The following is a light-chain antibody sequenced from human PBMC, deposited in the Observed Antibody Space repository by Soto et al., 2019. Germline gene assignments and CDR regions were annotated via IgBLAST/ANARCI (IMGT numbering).Light chain of an antibody. CDR2: WAS. J-gene: IGKJ1*01. V-gene: IGKV4-1*01. CDR3: QKYFLPWT. CDR1: QSVLYSSNNKNY. Sequence: DIVMTQSPHSLAVSLGERATINCKSSQSVLYSSNNKNYLAWYQQKPGQPPKLLIYWASTRESGVPDRFSGSGSGTDFTLTISSLQAEDVAVYYCQKYFLPWTFGQGTKVEIK.